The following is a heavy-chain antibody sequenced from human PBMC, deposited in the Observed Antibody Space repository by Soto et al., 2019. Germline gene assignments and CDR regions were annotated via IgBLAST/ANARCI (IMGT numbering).Heavy chain of an antibody. CDR1: GFTFSNFW. V-gene: IGHV3-7*05. J-gene: IGHJ4*02. CDR2: IKSDGSER. CDR3: ARDVI. Sequence: EVQLVESGGGLVQPGGSLRLSCAASGFTFSNFWMSWVRQAPGEGLEWVASIKSDGSERSHVDAVRRRFSISRDNARNSLYLQMCSLRVDDTAVYYCARDVIWGQGALVTVSS.